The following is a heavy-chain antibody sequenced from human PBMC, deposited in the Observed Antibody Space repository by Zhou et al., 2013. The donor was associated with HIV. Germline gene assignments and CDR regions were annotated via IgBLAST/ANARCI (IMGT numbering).Heavy chain of an antibody. V-gene: IGHV1-69*05. CDR1: GGTFSSYA. D-gene: IGHD2-8*01. CDR2: IIPIFGTA. Sequence: QVQLVQSGAEVKKPGSSVKVSCKASGGTFSSYAISWVRQAPGQGLEWMGGIIPIFGTANYAQKFQGRVTITTDESTSTAYMELSSLRSEDTAVYYCASGGNCTNGVCYNYFDYWGQGTLVTVSS. J-gene: IGHJ4*02. CDR3: ASGGNCTNGVCYNYFDY.